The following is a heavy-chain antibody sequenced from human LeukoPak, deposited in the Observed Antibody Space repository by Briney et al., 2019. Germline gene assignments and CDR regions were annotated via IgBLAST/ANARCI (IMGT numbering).Heavy chain of an antibody. CDR2: IKQDGSEK. CDR1: GFTFSSYW. D-gene: IGHD1-14*01. Sequence: GGSLRLSCAASGFTFSSYWMTWVRQAPGKGLEWVANIKQDGSEKYYVHSVKGRFTISRDNAKNSLYLQMNSLRAEDTAVYYCARDGAQSGTQIFIQGWFDPWGQGTLVTVSS. V-gene: IGHV3-7*01. CDR3: ARDGAQSGTQIFIQGWFDP. J-gene: IGHJ5*02.